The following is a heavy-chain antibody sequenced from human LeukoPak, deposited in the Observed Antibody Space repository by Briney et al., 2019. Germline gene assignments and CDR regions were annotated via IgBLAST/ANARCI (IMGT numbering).Heavy chain of an antibody. J-gene: IGHJ4*02. CDR3: AREILWVAATRFFDY. Sequence: ASVKVSCKASGYTFTGYYMHWVRQAPGQGLEWMGWINPNSGGTNYAQKFQGRVTMTRDTSTSTVYMELSSLRAEDTAVYYCAREILWVAATRFFDYWGQGTLVTVSS. CDR2: INPNSGGT. CDR1: GYTFTGYY. V-gene: IGHV1-2*02. D-gene: IGHD2-15*01.